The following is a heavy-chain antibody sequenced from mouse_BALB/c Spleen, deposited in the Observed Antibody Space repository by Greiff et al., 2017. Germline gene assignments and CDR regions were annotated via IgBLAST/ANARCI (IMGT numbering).Heavy chain of an antibody. D-gene: IGHD1-2*01. CDR3: AREGILLRLRDAMDY. Sequence: VKLMESGPGLVQPSQSLSITCTVTGFSLTSDGVHWVRQSPGKGLEWLGVIWSGGSTDYNAAFIYRLSISKDNSKSHVFFKMNSLQANDTAIYYCAREGILLRLRDAMDYWGQGTSVTVSS. V-gene: IGHV2-2*02. CDR1: GFSLTSDG. J-gene: IGHJ4*01. CDR2: IWSGGST.